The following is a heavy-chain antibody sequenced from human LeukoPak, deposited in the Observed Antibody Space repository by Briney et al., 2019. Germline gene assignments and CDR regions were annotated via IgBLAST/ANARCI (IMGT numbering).Heavy chain of an antibody. D-gene: IGHD6-19*01. J-gene: IGHJ4*02. CDR2: INTDGTVT. Sequence: GGSLRLSCAASGFTFSKYRMLWVRQAPGKGLESVSRINTDGTVTTYADSVKGRFTVSRGNADNTMFLQMNSVRDEDTAVYYCATKQWLAPPPDSWGQGTPVTVSS. CDR3: ATKQWLAPPPDS. V-gene: IGHV3-74*01. CDR1: GFTFSKYR.